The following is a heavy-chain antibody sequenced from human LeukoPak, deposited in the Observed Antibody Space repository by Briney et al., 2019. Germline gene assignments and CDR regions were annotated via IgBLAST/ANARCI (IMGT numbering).Heavy chain of an antibody. Sequence: ASVKVSCKASGYTFTGYYMHWVRQAPGQGLEWMGWINPNSGGTNYAQKFQGRVTMTRDTSISTAYMELSSLRSEDTAVYYCASLAGTPSSDFDYWGQGTLVTVSS. D-gene: IGHD6-19*01. J-gene: IGHJ4*02. V-gene: IGHV1-2*02. CDR2: INPNSGGT. CDR3: ASLAGTPSSDFDY. CDR1: GYTFTGYY.